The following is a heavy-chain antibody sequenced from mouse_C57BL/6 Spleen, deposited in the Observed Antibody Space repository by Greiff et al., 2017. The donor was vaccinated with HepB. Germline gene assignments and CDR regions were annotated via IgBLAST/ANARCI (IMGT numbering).Heavy chain of an antibody. CDR2: INYDGSST. CDR1: GFTFSDYY. V-gene: IGHV5-16*01. CDR3: ARDGNYYGSSYEAMDY. D-gene: IGHD1-1*01. Sequence: EVKLVESEGGLVQPGRSMKLSCTASGFTFSDYYMAWVRQVPEKGLEWVANINYDGSSTYYLDSLKSRFIISRDNATNILYLQMSSLKAEDTATYYCARDGNYYGSSYEAMDYWGQGTSVTVSS. J-gene: IGHJ4*01.